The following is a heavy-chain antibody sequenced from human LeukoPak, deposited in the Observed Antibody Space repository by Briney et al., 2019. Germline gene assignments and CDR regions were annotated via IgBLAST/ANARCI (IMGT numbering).Heavy chain of an antibody. J-gene: IGHJ3*02. CDR2: INHSGGT. V-gene: IGHV4-34*01. CDR1: GGSFSGYS. CDR3: ARGVGALEFAFDI. D-gene: IGHD1-26*01. Sequence: SETLSLTCAVYGGSFSGYSWNWIRQPPVKGLEWIGEINHSGGTNYNPSLKSRVTISVDTSKKQFSLKLSSVTAADTAVYYCARGVGALEFAFDIWGQGTMVTVSS.